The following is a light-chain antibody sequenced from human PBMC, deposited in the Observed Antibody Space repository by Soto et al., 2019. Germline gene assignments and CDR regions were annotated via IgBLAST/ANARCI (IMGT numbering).Light chain of an antibody. J-gene: IGLJ2*01. CDR1: SRDVGGYNY. Sequence: QSALTQPASVSGSPGQSITISCTGTSRDVGGYNYVSWYQQHPGKAPKLMIYDVSNRPSGVSNRFSGSKSGNTASLTISGLQAEDEADYYCSSYTRSSTHVVFGGGTKLTVL. V-gene: IGLV2-14*01. CDR3: SSYTRSSTHVV. CDR2: DVS.